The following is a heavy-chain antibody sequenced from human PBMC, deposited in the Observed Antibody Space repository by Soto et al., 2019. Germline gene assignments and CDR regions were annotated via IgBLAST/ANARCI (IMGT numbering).Heavy chain of an antibody. D-gene: IGHD3-9*01. CDR2: IYYSGST. J-gene: IGHJ4*02. V-gene: IGHV4-30-4*08. CDR1: GDSISSSDYY. Sequence: SETLSLTCIVSGDSISSSDYYWGWIRQAPGKGLEWIGYIYYSGSTYYNPSLKSRVTISVDTSKNQFSLKLSSVTAADTAVYYCARAFDILTRYYFDYWGQGTLVTVSS. CDR3: ARAFDILTRYYFDY.